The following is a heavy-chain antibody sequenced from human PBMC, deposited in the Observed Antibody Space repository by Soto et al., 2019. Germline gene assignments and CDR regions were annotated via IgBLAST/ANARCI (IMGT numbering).Heavy chain of an antibody. D-gene: IGHD6-13*01. CDR1: GYTVTSYG. CDR2: INAANGDT. Sequence: ASVKVSCKASGYTVTSYGIHFVRQAPGQRLEWMGWINAANGDTKYSPKFQGRVTITRDTSASTAYMELSSLRSEDTAVYYCVRRHVSATGIDWFDLWGQGTLVTVSS. J-gene: IGHJ5*02. CDR3: VRRHVSATGIDWFDL. V-gene: IGHV1-3*01.